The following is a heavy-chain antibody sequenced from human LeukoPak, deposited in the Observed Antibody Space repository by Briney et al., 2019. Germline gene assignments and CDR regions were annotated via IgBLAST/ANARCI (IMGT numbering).Heavy chain of an antibody. CDR3: ARDKHCRGGSCYLPGFDP. CDR2: ISSSSSYI. V-gene: IGHV3-21*01. D-gene: IGHD2-15*01. Sequence: NAGGSLRLSCAASGFTFSSYSMNWVRQAPGKGLEWVSSISSSSSYIYYADSVKGRFTISRDNAKNSLYLQMNSLRAEDTAVYYRARDKHCRGGSCYLPGFDPWGQGTLVTVSS. J-gene: IGHJ5*02. CDR1: GFTFSSYS.